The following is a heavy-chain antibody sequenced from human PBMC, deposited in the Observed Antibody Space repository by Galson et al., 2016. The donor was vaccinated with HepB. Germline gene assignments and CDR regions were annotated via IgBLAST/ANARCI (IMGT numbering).Heavy chain of an antibody. Sequence: TLFLTCSVSDDSMTRPGYYWTWIRQPPGGGLEWIGYIHYSGITFYNPSLRSRVIISLDMSKNLFTLRLTSVTAADTGVYYCARDGSYDSLAGFYNGWFDPWGQGTLVTVSS. CDR1: DDSMTRPGYY. D-gene: IGHD3-9*01. CDR3: ARDGSYDSLAGFYNGWFDP. CDR2: IHYSGIT. J-gene: IGHJ5*02. V-gene: IGHV4-31*03.